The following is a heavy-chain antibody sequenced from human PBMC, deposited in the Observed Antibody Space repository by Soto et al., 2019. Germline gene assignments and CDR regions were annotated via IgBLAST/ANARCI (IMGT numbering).Heavy chain of an antibody. V-gene: IGHV3-48*02. D-gene: IGHD5-18*01. CDR2: IRTTPSVI. J-gene: IGHJ4*02. CDR3: ARDHIYAFDN. Sequence: PGGSLRLSGCGSGFTFSDSSMNCVRQAPGKGLEWVSYIRTTPSVIVYADSVKGRFTISRDNAKNSMYLQMNSLTDEDTAVYYCARDHIYAFDNWGQGTPVTVSS. CDR1: GFTFSDSS.